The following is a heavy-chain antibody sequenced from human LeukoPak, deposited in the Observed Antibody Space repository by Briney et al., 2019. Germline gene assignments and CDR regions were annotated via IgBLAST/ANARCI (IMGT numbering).Heavy chain of an antibody. J-gene: IGHJ4*02. CDR3: ARDSGLGPTWHPFDH. Sequence: GASVKVSCKASGYTFTSYYMHWVRQAPGQGLEWMGIINPSGGSTRYAQKFQGRVTMTRDTSTSTVYMELSSLRSEDTAVYYCARDSGLGPTWHPFDHWGQGTPVTVSS. D-gene: IGHD1-26*01. CDR1: GYTFTSYY. V-gene: IGHV1-46*01. CDR2: INPSGGST.